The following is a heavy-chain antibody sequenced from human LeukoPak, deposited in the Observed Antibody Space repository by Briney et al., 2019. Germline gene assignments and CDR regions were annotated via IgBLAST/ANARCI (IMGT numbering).Heavy chain of an antibody. Sequence: ASVTVSCKASGYSFTGYYMHWVRQAPGQGLEWMGWINPDSGGTNYAQKFQGRVTMTRDTSLTTAYMGLTRLTSDDTAVYYCARGGFSNEEFDPWGQGTLVTVSS. D-gene: IGHD3-3*01. CDR1: GYSFTGYY. V-gene: IGHV1-2*02. CDR3: ARGGFSNEEFDP. J-gene: IGHJ5*02. CDR2: INPDSGGT.